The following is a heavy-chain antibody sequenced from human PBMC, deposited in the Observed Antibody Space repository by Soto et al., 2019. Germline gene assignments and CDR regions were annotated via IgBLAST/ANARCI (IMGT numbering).Heavy chain of an antibody. CDR1: GFTFSRNT. D-gene: IGHD2-15*01. V-gene: IGHV3-21*01. J-gene: IGHJ6*02. CDR2: ITSSGSYV. CDR3: DKGGGIEAMDV. Sequence: GGSLRLSCETSGFTFSRNTMNWVRQAPGKGLEWVASITSSGSYVYYADSVRGRFSASRDNDKNSLSLQMDSLRPDDTALYFCDKGGGIEAMDVWGQGTTVTVSS.